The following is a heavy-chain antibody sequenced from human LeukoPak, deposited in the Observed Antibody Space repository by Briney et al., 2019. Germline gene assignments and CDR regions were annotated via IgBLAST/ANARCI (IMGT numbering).Heavy chain of an antibody. CDR3: ARGYCSGGSCYRYAFDI. CDR2: INTEGSST. J-gene: IGHJ3*02. V-gene: IGHV3-74*03. D-gene: IGHD2-15*01. Sequence: GGSLRLSCTASGLTFSSYWMHWVRQAPGKGLVWVSRINTEGSSTAYADSVRGRFTISRDNAKNTLYLQMNSLRAEDTAVYYCARGYCSGGSCYRYAFDIWGQGTMVTVSS. CDR1: GLTFSSYW.